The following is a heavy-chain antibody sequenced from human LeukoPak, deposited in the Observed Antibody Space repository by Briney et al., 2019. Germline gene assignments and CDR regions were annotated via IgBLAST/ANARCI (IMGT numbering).Heavy chain of an antibody. CDR1: GXXFXXXA. Sequence: ASGXXFXXXAXXWVXXXPXXXXXXXXGIIPIFGTANYAQKFQGRVTITTDESTSTAYMELSSLRSEDTAVHYCARTGGNRGPFDYWGQGTLVTVSS. CDR2: IIPIFGTA. V-gene: IGHV1-69*05. D-gene: IGHD4-23*01. CDR3: ARTGGNRGPFDY. J-gene: IGHJ4*02.